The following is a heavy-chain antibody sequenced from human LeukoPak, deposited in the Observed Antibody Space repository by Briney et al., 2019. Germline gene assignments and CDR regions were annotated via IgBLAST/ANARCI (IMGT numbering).Heavy chain of an antibody. CDR2: IGTAGDT. J-gene: IGHJ5*02. CDR1: GFTFSSYD. CDR3: ARVCYGSGSYRWFDP. V-gene: IGHV3-13*01. D-gene: IGHD3-10*01. Sequence: GGSLRLSCAASGFTFSSYDMHWVRQATGKGLEWVPAIGTAGDTYYPGSVKGRFTISRGNAKNSLYLQMNSLRAEDTAVYYCARVCYGSGSYRWFDPWGQGTLVTVSS.